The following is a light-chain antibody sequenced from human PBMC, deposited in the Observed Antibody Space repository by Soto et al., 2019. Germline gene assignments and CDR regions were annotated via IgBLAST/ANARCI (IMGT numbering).Light chain of an antibody. Sequence: EIVLPQSPGTLSLSPGARAPLSCRASQSVTSNCLVWYQQKPGQAPRLLIYDASNRATGIPARFSGSGSGTDFTLTISRLEPEEFAVYYCQQYGTSPWTVGQGTKVDI. V-gene: IGKV3-20*01. CDR1: QSVTSNC. CDR3: QQYGTSPWT. CDR2: DAS. J-gene: IGKJ1*01.